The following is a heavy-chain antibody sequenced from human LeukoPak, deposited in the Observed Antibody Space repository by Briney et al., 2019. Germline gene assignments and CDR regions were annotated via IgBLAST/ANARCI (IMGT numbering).Heavy chain of an antibody. Sequence: ASVKVSCKASGYSFTSYGISWVRQAPGQGLEWMGWISSYDGNTNYAQKVQGRVTMTTDSSTSTAYMELRSLRSDDTAVYYCAGGSEVDFWGQGTLVTVSS. CDR3: AGGSEVDF. V-gene: IGHV1-18*04. J-gene: IGHJ4*02. D-gene: IGHD5-12*01. CDR2: ISSYDGNT. CDR1: GYSFTSYG.